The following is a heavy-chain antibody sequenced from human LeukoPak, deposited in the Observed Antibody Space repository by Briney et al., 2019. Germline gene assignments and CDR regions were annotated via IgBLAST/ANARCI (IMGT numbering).Heavy chain of an antibody. J-gene: IGHJ6*03. CDR3: AKDGDYGDYWHYNYMDV. CDR1: GFTFSDYY. D-gene: IGHD4-17*01. Sequence: GGSLRLSCAASGFTFSDYYMSWIRQAPGKGLEWVSGISGSGLSTFYADSVKGRFTISRDNSKNTLSLHMNSLRAEDTAVYYCAKDGDYGDYWHYNYMDVWGKGTTVTISS. V-gene: IGHV3-23*01. CDR2: ISGSGLST.